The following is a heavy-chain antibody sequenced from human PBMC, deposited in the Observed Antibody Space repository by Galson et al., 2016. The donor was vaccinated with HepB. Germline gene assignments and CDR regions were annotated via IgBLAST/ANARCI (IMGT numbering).Heavy chain of an antibody. J-gene: IGHJ6*02. Sequence: SLRLSCAASGFTSSTYSMNWVRQAPGKGLEWVSYIGSGSTTIYHADSVKGRFTISREHAKNSLYLQMNSLRDDDTAVYYCARDGGQQVVRWERLRKVYYYYPMDVWGQGTTVTVSS. CDR1: GFTSSTYS. CDR3: ARDGGQQVVRWERLRKVYYYYPMDV. CDR2: IGSGSTTI. V-gene: IGHV3-48*02. D-gene: IGHD6-13*01.